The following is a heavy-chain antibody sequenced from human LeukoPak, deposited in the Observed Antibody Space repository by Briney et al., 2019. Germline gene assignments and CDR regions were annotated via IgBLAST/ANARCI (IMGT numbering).Heavy chain of an antibody. CDR1: GYTFTGYY. J-gene: IGHJ4*02. CDR2: INPNSGGT. CDR3: ARDPTYSSSSGY. Sequence: ASVKVSCKASGYTFTGYYMHWVRQAPGQGLGWMGRINPNSGGTNYAQKFRGRVTMTRDTSISTAYMELSRLRSDDTAVYYCARDPTYSSSSGYWGQGTRVTVSS. V-gene: IGHV1-2*06. D-gene: IGHD6-6*01.